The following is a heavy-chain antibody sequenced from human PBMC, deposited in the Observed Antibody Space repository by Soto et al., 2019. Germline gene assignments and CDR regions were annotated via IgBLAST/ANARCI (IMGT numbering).Heavy chain of an antibody. CDR2: INPKSGDT. CDR3: ARVPGHKNSRGDF. J-gene: IGHJ4*02. D-gene: IGHD1-7*01. Sequence: QVRLMQSGPEVRRPGASVTVSCKASGYTFTHYFIHWVRRAPGQGLEWMGYINPKSGDTHYSQTCRGRVPMTTETSTATANMGLSSLKSDDTAVYFCARVPGHKNSRGDFWGQGTTITVSS. V-gene: IGHV1-2*02. CDR1: GYTFTHYF.